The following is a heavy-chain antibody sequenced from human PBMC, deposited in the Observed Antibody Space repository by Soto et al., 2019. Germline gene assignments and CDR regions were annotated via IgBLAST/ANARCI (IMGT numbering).Heavy chain of an antibody. CDR1: GGSISSGDYY. V-gene: IGHV4-30-4*01. Sequence: QVQLQESGPGLVKPSQTLSLTCTVSGGSISSGDYYWSWIRQPPGKGLEWIGYIYYSGSTYYNPSLKSQVTISVDTSKNQFSLKLSSVTAADTAVYYCARGLRYCSSTSCSTTRGRWFDPWGQGTLVTVSS. CDR2: IYYSGST. D-gene: IGHD2-2*01. J-gene: IGHJ5*02. CDR3: ARGLRYCSSTSCSTTRGRWFDP.